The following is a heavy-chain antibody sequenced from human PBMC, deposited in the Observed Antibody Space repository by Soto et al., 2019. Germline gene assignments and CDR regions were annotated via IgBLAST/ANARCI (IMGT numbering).Heavy chain of an antibody. Sequence: ASVKVSCKASGYTFTGYHIHWVRQAPGRGLEWMGWINPNSGDTEYAQNFQGRVTMTRDTSFNLVYMEMSGLMSDDTAVYYCARDARGTRGFDEMDIWGQGTTVTVSS. D-gene: IGHD3-9*01. CDR1: GYTFTGYH. CDR2: INPNSGDT. V-gene: IGHV1-2*02. J-gene: IGHJ6*02. CDR3: ARDARGTRGFDEMDI.